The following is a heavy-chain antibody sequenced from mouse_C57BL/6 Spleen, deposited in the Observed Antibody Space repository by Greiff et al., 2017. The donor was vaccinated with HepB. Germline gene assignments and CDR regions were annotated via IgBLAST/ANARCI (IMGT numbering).Heavy chain of an antibody. CDR2: IYPGDGDT. D-gene: IGHD1-1*02. V-gene: IGHV1-82*01. J-gene: IGHJ1*03. CDR3: ARGGYGAYWYFDV. Sequence: VQLQQSGPELVKPGASVKISCKASGYAFSSSWMNWVKQRPGKGLEWIGRIYPGDGDTNYNGKFKGKAKLTADKSSSTAYMQLSSLTSEDSAVYFCARGGYGAYWYFDVWGTGTTVTVSS. CDR1: GYAFSSSW.